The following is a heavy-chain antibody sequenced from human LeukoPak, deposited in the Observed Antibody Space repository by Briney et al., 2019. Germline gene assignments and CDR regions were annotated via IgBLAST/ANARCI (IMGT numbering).Heavy chain of an antibody. V-gene: IGHV4-39*07. Sequence: SETLSLTCTVSGGSISSSSYYWGWIRQPPGKGLEWIGSIYYSGSTYYNPSLKSRVTISVDTSKNQFSLKLSSVTAADTAVYCCARAYSSGWYYFDYWGQGTLVTVSS. CDR1: GGSISSSSYY. CDR3: ARAYSSGWYYFDY. J-gene: IGHJ4*02. CDR2: IYYSGST. D-gene: IGHD6-19*01.